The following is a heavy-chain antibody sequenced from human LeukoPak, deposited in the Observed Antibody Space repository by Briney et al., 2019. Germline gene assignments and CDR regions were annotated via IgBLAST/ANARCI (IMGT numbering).Heavy chain of an antibody. CDR2: IYYSGNT. D-gene: IGHD2-15*01. Sequence: TSETLSLTCTVSGGSISSGDYYWSWIRQPPGKGLEWIGYIYYSGNTYYNPSLKSRVTISVDTSKNQFSLKLSSVTASDTAVYYCARYRVSSTHPHYYMDVWGKGTTVTVSS. V-gene: IGHV4-30-4*01. CDR1: GGSISSGDYY. J-gene: IGHJ6*03. CDR3: ARYRVSSTHPHYYMDV.